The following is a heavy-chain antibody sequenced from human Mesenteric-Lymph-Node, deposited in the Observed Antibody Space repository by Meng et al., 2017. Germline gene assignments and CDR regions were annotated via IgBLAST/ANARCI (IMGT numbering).Heavy chain of an antibody. CDR1: GGSISSYY. D-gene: IGHD3-10*01. V-gene: IGHV4-59*08. J-gene: IGHJ4*02. CDR3: ARQSGYFDY. CDR2: IYYSGST. Sequence: QLQLQESGPGLVKPSETLSLTCTVSGGSISSYYWSWIRQPPGKGLEWIGHIYYSGSTNYNPSLKSRVTISVETSKNQFSLKLSSVTATDTAVYYCARQSGYFDYWGQGTLVTVSS.